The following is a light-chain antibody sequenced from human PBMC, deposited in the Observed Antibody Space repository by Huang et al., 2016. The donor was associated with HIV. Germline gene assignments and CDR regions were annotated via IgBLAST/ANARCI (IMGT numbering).Light chain of an antibody. J-gene: IGKJ1*01. CDR3: MQSIRLPPT. V-gene: IGKV2D-29*01. CDR1: QSLLHSNGKTY. Sequence: DIVMSQTPLSLSVTPGQPASISCNSSQSLLHSNGKTYLYWFLQRPGQPPQLLIYEVSIRFSGVPARFNGSGSGTDFTLRISRVEADDVGVYYCMQSIRLPPTFGQGTEVEIK. CDR2: EVS.